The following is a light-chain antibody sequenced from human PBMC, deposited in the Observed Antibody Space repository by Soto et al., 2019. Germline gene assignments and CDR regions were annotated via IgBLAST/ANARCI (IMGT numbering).Light chain of an antibody. CDR1: QSVSSAS. CDR3: QLYSGSPMYT. CDR2: GAS. V-gene: IGKV3-20*01. J-gene: IGKJ2*01. Sequence: EIVLTQSPGSLSLSPGDRATLSCRASQSVSSASLAWYQQRPGQAPRLLIYGASSRATGMPDRFSGSGSGTDFTLTISRLEPEDFAVYYCQLYSGSPMYTFGQGTRLDVK.